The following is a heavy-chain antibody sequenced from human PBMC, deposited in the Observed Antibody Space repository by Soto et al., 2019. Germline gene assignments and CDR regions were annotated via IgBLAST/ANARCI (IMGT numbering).Heavy chain of an antibody. D-gene: IGHD3-22*01. CDR1: GFTFTSSA. V-gene: IGHV1-58*01. Sequence: SVKVSCKASGFTFTSSAVQWVRQARGQRLEWIGWIVVGSGNTNYAQKFQERVTITRDMSTSTAYMELSSLRSEDTAVYYCAAFGYDSSGYYAFDYWGQGTLVTVYS. CDR3: AAFGYDSSGYYAFDY. J-gene: IGHJ4*02. CDR2: IVVGSGNT.